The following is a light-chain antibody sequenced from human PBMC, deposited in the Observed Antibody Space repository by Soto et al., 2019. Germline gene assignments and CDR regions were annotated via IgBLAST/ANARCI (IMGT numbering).Light chain of an antibody. CDR3: QQSYSAPPLT. CDR2: GAS. CDR1: QNIDIF. J-gene: IGKJ4*01. Sequence: DIQMTQSPSSLSASVGDRVTITCRASQNIDIFLNWYHQKPGRAPNLLIYGASTLQNGVPSRFSGSGSGTDFSLTISSLQPEDFGTYYRQQSYSAPPLTVGAVTKVDSK. V-gene: IGKV1-39*01.